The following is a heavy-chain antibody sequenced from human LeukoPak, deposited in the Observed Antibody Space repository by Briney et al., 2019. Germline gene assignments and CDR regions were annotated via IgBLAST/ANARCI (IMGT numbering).Heavy chain of an antibody. CDR1: GFTFSSYA. Sequence: PGGSLRLSCAASGFTFSSYAMSWVRQAPGKGLEWVSGISGSGGSTYYADSVKGRFTISRDNAKNSLYLQMNSLRAEDTAVYYCARDGPLGYDSSGYYYGCCFDIWGQGTMVTVSS. J-gene: IGHJ3*02. V-gene: IGHV3-23*01. CDR2: ISGSGGST. D-gene: IGHD3-22*01. CDR3: ARDGPLGYDSSGYYYGCCFDI.